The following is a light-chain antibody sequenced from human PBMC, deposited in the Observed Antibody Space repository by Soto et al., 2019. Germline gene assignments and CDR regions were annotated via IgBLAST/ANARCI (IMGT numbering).Light chain of an antibody. CDR2: GAS. CDR3: HQYHNWPPWT. CDR1: QSVSTN. J-gene: IGKJ1*01. V-gene: IGKV3-15*01. Sequence: EIVMTQSPATLSVSPGERATLSCRASQSVSTNLAWYLQKPAQAPRLLIYGASTRATGIPARFSGSGSGTEFTLTIRSLQSEDFAVYYCHQYHNWPPWTFGQGTKVEIK.